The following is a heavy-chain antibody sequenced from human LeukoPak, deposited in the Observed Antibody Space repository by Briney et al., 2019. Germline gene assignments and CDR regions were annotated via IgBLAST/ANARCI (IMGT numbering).Heavy chain of an antibody. CDR1: GFTFSSYW. J-gene: IGHJ4*02. Sequence: GGSLRLSCAASGFTFSSYWMHWVRQAPGKGLVWVSRINTDGSSTSYADSVKGRFTISRDNAKNTLYLQMNSLRAEDTAVYYCARGGYYDLLGGYFDYWGQGTLVTVSS. V-gene: IGHV3-74*01. CDR2: INTDGSST. CDR3: ARGGYYDLLGGYFDY. D-gene: IGHD3-22*01.